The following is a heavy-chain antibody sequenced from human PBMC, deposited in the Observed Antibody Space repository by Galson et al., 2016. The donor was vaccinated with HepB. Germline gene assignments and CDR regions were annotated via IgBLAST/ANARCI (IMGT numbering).Heavy chain of an antibody. J-gene: IGHJ4*02. Sequence: PALVKPTQTLTLTCTFSGFSLSSRGVGVGWVRQPPGQALEWLAVMYWDDDKRYSPSLHMRLSITRDISKAQVVLKMTNVDPVDTATYYCVHTGVGSLGGAWRGSYYFDSWGQGTLVTVSS. CDR3: VHTGVGSLGGAWRGSYYFDS. D-gene: IGHD3-16*01. CDR2: MYWDDDK. V-gene: IGHV2-5*02. CDR1: GFSLSSRGVG.